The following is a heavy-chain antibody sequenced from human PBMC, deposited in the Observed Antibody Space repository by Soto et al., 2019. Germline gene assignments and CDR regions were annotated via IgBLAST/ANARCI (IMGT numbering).Heavy chain of an antibody. CDR1: GGSISSGGYC. J-gene: IGHJ4*02. CDR3: AREGGIVGATAADY. Sequence: QVQLQESGPGLVKPSQTLSLTCTVSGGSISSGGYCWSWIRQHPGKGLGWIGYIYYSGSTYYNPCLESRGTIXVXTXXNQFSLKLSSVTAADTAVYYCAREGGIVGATAADYWGQGTLVTVSS. D-gene: IGHD1-26*01. V-gene: IGHV4-31*03. CDR2: IYYSGST.